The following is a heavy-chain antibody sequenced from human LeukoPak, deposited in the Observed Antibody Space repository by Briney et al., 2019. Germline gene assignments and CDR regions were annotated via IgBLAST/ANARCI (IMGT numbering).Heavy chain of an antibody. CDR3: ARGGYCSGGSCYSAYGMDV. J-gene: IGHJ6*02. CDR1: GYTFTSYA. Sequence: ASVKVSYKASGYTFTSYAMHWVRQAPGQWLEWMGWINAGNGNTKYSQKFQGRVTITRDTSASTAYMELSSLRSEDTAVYYCARGGYCSGGSCYSAYGMDVWGQGTTVTVSS. D-gene: IGHD2-15*01. CDR2: INAGNGNT. V-gene: IGHV1-3*01.